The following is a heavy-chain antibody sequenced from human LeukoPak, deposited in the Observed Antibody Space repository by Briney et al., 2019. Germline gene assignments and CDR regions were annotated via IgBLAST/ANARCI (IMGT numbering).Heavy chain of an antibody. CDR1: GFTFSSYG. J-gene: IGHJ3*02. CDR3: AKDLVYLGYCSSTSCYAYAIDI. V-gene: IGHV3-30*18. CDR2: ISYDGSNK. Sequence: GRSLRLSCAASGFTFSSYGMHWVRQAPGKGLEWVAVISYDGSNKYYADSVKGRFTISRDNSKNTLYLQMNSPRAEDTAVYYCAKDLVYLGYCSSTSCYAYAIDIWGQGTMVTVSS. D-gene: IGHD2-2*01.